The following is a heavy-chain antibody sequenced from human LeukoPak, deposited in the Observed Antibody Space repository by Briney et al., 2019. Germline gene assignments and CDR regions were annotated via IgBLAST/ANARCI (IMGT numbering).Heavy chain of an antibody. CDR1: GGSFSGYY. CDR3: ARGSNLYDFWSGYSPGYFQH. D-gene: IGHD3-3*01. V-gene: IGHV4-34*01. J-gene: IGHJ1*01. Sequence: SETLSLTCAVYGGSFSGYYWSWIRQPPGKGLEWIGEINHSGSTNYNPSLKSRVTISVDTSKNQFSLKLSSVTAADTAVYYCARGSNLYDFWSGYSPGYFQHWGQGTLVTVSS. CDR2: INHSGST.